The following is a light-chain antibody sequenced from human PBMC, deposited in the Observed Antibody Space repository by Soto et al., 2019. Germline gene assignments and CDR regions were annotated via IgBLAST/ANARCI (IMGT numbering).Light chain of an antibody. J-gene: IGKJ1*01. CDR1: EGISSF. CDR3: QQLSGYPWT. V-gene: IGKV1-9*01. Sequence: DIQLTQSPSFLSASVGDRVTFTCRASEGISSFLAWYQHTPAKAPKLLVYAASSLRSGVPSRFSSSGSGREVTLTISSLQPEDFATYYCQQLSGYPWTFGQGTKVEIK. CDR2: AAS.